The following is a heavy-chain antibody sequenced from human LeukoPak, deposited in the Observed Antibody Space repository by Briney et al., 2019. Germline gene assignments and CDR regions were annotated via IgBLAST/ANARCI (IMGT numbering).Heavy chain of an antibody. J-gene: IGHJ5*02. D-gene: IGHD3-10*01. V-gene: IGHV4-61*02. CDR2: VYSSGST. Sequence: SQTLSLTCTVSGGSISSGSYSWSWIPQPPGGGLEWIGRVYSSGSTDSNPSPTSRLSISVDTSKIQCSLGLSSVTVADTPLCFCARTPLRGATFFTSYPNWFDTWGQGTLVTVSS. CDR1: GGSISSGSYS. CDR3: ARTPLRGATFFTSYPNWFDT.